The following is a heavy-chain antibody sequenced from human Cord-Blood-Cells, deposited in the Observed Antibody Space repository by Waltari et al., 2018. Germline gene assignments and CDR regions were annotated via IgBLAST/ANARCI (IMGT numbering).Heavy chain of an antibody. V-gene: IGHV3-48*03. CDR3: ARRYSGPNWFDP. D-gene: IGHD5-12*01. Sequence: EVQLVESGGGLVQPGGSLRLSCAASGFTFSSYEMNWVPQAPGKGLEWLSYISSSGSTIYYADSVKGRFTISRDNAKNSLYLQMNSLRAEDTAVDYCARRYSGPNWFDPWGQGTLVTVSS. CDR1: GFTFSSYE. CDR2: ISSSGSTI. J-gene: IGHJ5*02.